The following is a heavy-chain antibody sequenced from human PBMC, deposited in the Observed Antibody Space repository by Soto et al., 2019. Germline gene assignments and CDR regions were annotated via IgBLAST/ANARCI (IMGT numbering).Heavy chain of an antibody. CDR2: IGSSATTK. V-gene: IGHV3-48*03. Sequence: QPGGSLRLSCAASGFTFSRYEMNWVRQAPGRGLEWVSYIGSSATTKYYADSVKGRFTISRDNARNSLYLQMDSLRAEDTAVYYCVRDGGSYPQAPNWGQGTLVTVSS. CDR1: GFTFSRYE. D-gene: IGHD1-26*01. CDR3: VRDGGSYPQAPN. J-gene: IGHJ4*02.